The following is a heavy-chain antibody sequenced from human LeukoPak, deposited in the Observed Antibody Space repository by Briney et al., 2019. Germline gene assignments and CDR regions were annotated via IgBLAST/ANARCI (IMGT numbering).Heavy chain of an antibody. D-gene: IGHD2-2*01. CDR1: GFTFSSYS. Sequence: GGSLRLSCAASGFTFSSYSMNWVRQAPGKGLEWVSSISSSSSYIYYADSVKGRFTISRDNAKNSLYLQMNSLRAEDTAVYYCARDQIPFVVVPAATDDAFDIWGQGTMVTVSS. CDR2: ISSSSSYI. J-gene: IGHJ3*02. V-gene: IGHV3-21*01. CDR3: ARDQIPFVVVPAATDDAFDI.